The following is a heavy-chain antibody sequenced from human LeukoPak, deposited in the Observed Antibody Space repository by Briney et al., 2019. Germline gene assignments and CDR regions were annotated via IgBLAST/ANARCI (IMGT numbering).Heavy chain of an antibody. V-gene: IGHV3-23*01. J-gene: IGHJ4*02. CDR2: ISASGGST. D-gene: IGHD5-24*01. Sequence: GGSLRLSCAASGFTFGTYGMSWVRQAPGKGLEWVSGISASGGSTFYADSVKGRFTISRDNSKNMLYLQMNNVRAEDPALYYCAKDMWGDGYKFDSWGQGTPVTVSS. CDR3: AKDMWGDGYKFDS. CDR1: GFTFGTYG.